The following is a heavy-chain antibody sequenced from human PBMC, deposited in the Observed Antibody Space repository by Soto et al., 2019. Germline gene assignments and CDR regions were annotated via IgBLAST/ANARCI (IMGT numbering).Heavy chain of an antibody. J-gene: IGHJ4*02. CDR2: IKEDGGKT. D-gene: IGHD3-22*01. CDR1: GLTLSRYW. Sequence: EVQLVESGGGLVHPGGSLRLSCVASGLTLSRYWMSWVHQAPGKGLEWVANIKEDGGKTYYVDSVKGRFTISRDNAKNSVYLQMNSLRVEDTAVYYCSRDYYGPGPDWGQGTLVIVSS. V-gene: IGHV3-7*04. CDR3: SRDYYGPGPD.